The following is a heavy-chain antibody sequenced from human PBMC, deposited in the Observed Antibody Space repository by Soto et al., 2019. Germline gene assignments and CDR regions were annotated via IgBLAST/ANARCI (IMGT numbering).Heavy chain of an antibody. D-gene: IGHD6-6*01. Sequence: GSLRLSCVASGFIFSDYAMHWARQAPGKGLEWVALISPAGTNQYYADSAKGRFTISRDNSKNTLYLQMNSLGPEDAGLYYCARENSRISPRLFQHWGHGTLVTVSS. CDR1: GFIFSDYA. CDR2: ISPAGTNQ. J-gene: IGHJ1*01. V-gene: IGHV3-30-3*01. CDR3: ARENSRISPRLFQH.